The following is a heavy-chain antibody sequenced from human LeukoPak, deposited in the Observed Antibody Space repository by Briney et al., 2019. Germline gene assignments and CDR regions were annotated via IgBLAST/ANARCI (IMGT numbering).Heavy chain of an antibody. D-gene: IGHD6-19*01. CDR3: ARSGWYGAYYFDY. J-gene: IGHJ4*02. Sequence: KTSETLSLTCTVSGGSISSNKYYWGWIRQPPGKGLEWIGSIYYSGSTYYNPTLKSRVTIFVDTPKNQFSLKLSSVTAADTAVYYCARSGWYGAYYFDYWGQGTLVTVSS. V-gene: IGHV4-39*01. CDR2: IYYSGST. CDR1: GGSISSNKYY.